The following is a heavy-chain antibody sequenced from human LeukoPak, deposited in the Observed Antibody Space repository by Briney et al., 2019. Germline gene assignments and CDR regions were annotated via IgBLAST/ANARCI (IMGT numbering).Heavy chain of an antibody. CDR2: VYYSGST. D-gene: IGHD1-1*01. CDR1: GGSLSGFY. Sequence: PSETLSLTCTVSGGSLSGFYWSWIRQPPGAGLEWIGYVYYSGSTTYNPSLKSRVTISVDTSKNQFSLRLGSVTAADTAVYYCARDSTTMDVRWFDPWGQGILVTVSS. CDR3: ARDSTTMDVRWFDP. V-gene: IGHV4-59*01. J-gene: IGHJ5*02.